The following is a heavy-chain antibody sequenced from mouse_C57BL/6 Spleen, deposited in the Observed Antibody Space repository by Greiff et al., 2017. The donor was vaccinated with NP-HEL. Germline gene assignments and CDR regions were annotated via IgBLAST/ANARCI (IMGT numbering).Heavy chain of an antibody. J-gene: IGHJ1*03. Sequence: EVKVVESGGGLVQPKGSLKLSCAASGFSFNTYAMNWVRQAPGKGLEWVARIRSKSNNYATYYADSVKDRFTISRDDSESMLYLQMNNLKTEDTAMYYCVRQGGNYWYFDVWGTGTTVTVSS. D-gene: IGHD1-1*02. CDR1: GFSFNTYA. CDR3: VRQGGNYWYFDV. V-gene: IGHV10-1*01. CDR2: IRSKSNNYAT.